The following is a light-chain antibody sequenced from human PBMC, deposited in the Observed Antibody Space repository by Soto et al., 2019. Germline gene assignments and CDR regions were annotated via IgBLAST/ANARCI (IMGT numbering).Light chain of an antibody. J-gene: IGLJ3*02. V-gene: IGLV1-44*01. CDR1: SSNIGSHS. CDR2: RSS. Sequence: QSVLTQPPSASGTPGQRITISCSGSSSNIGSHSVNWYQQLPGTAPKLLIYRSSQRPSGVPDRFSGSKSGTSASLAISGRQSGDEADYYCALWDDSLNGPVFGGGTKLTVL. CDR3: ALWDDSLNGPV.